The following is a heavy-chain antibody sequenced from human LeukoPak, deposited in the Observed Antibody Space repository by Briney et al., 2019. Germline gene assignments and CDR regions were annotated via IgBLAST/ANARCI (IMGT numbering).Heavy chain of an antibody. CDR3: AKDLSPLYYYYGMDV. CDR2: ISGSGGST. CDR1: GFTFSSYA. V-gene: IGHV3-23*01. Sequence: GGSLRLSCAASGFTFSSYAMSWVRQAPGKGLEWVSGISGSGGSTYYADSVKGRFTISRDNSKNTLYLQMNSLSAEDTAVYYCAKDLSPLYYYYGMDVWGQGTTVTVSS. J-gene: IGHJ6*02.